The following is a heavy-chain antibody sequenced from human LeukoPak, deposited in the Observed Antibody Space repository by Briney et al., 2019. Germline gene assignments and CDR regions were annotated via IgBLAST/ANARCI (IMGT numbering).Heavy chain of an antibody. CDR3: ARSPRIAAAGTPLADY. CDR2: ISAYNGKT. CDR1: GYTFTSYG. J-gene: IGHJ4*02. D-gene: IGHD6-13*01. Sequence: ASVKVSCKASGYTFTSYGISWVRQAPGQGLEWMGWISAYNGKTNYAQKLQGRVTMTTGTSTSTAYMELRSLRSDDTAVYYCARSPRIAAAGTPLADYGGQGTLVTVS. V-gene: IGHV1-18*01.